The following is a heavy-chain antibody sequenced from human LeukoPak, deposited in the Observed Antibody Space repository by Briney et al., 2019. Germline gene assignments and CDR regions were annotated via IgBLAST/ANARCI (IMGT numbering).Heavy chain of an antibody. CDR1: GDSFRSYS. CDR2: IYTSGAT. Sequence: SETLSLTCTVSGDSFRSYSWSWIRQPAGKGLEWIGRIYTSGATKYNPSLQSRVTMSLDTSKSQFSLKLSSVTAADTAVYFCAREGNNWDRALDHWRQGSQVTVSS. CDR3: AREGNNWDRALDH. V-gene: IGHV4-4*07. D-gene: IGHD1-1*01. J-gene: IGHJ4*02.